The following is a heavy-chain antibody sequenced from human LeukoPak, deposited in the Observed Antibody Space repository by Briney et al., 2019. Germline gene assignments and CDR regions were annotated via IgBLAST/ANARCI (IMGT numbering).Heavy chain of an antibody. D-gene: IGHD3-10*01. V-gene: IGHV4-30-2*02. Sequence: SQTLSLTCAVSGGSISSGGYSWSWIRQPPGKGLEWIGFIYHSGSTYYNPSLKSRITISLDRSKNQFSLKLSSVTAADTAVYYCARYYGSGSYYLDYWGQGTLVTVSS. CDR1: GGSISSGGYS. CDR3: ARYYGSGSYYLDY. J-gene: IGHJ4*02. CDR2: IYHSGST.